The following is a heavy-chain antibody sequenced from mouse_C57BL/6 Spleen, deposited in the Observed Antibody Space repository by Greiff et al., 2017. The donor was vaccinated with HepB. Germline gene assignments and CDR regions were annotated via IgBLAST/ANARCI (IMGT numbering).Heavy chain of an antibody. J-gene: IGHJ2*01. CDR3: ARRGYGSSYGYYFDY. V-gene: IGHV1-18*01. CDR1: GYTFTDYN. Sequence: EVQLQQSGPELVKPGASVKIPCKASGYTFTDYNMDWVKQSHGKSLEWIGDINPNNGGTIYNQKFKGKATLTVDKSSSTAYMELRSLTSEDTAVYYCARRGYGSSYGYYFDYWGQGTTLTVSS. CDR2: INPNNGGT. D-gene: IGHD1-1*01.